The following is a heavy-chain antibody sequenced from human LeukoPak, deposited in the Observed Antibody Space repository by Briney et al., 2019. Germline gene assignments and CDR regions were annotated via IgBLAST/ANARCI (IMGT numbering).Heavy chain of an antibody. CDR2: IYYSGST. Sequence: PSETLSLTCTVSGGSISSSSYYWGWIRQPPGKGLEWIGSIYYSGSTYYNPSLKSRVTISVDTSKNQFSLKLSSVTAADTAVYYCARLYYDFWSANLQRDYRGQGTLVTVSS. D-gene: IGHD3-3*01. V-gene: IGHV4-39*01. CDR3: ARLYYDFWSANLQRDY. CDR1: GGSISSSSYY. J-gene: IGHJ4*02.